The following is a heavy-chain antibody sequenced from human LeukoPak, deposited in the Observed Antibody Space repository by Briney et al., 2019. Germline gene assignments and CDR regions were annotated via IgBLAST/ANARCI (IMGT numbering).Heavy chain of an antibody. J-gene: IGHJ3*02. D-gene: IGHD3-10*01. CDR1: GHSISSGYY. CDR3: ARVGYYGSGRVDAFDI. Sequence: PSETLSLTCAVSGHSISSGYYWGWIRQPPGKGLEWIGSIYHSGSTYYNPSLKSRVTISVDTSKNQFSLKLSSVTAADTAVYYCARVGYYGSGRVDAFDIWGQGTMVTVSS. V-gene: IGHV4-38-2*01. CDR2: IYHSGST.